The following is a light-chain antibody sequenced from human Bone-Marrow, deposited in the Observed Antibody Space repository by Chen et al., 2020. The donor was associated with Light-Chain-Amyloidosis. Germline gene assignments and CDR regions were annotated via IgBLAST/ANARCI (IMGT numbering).Light chain of an antibody. V-gene: IGLV1-44*01. CDR2: SNN. Sequence: QSVLTQPPSASGTPGQRVTISCSGSSSNIGTNLVNWYQQLPGMAPELLIYSNNQRPSAAPARVSGDEYGTSASLGSSGLQSEDGADYCCAALGDSLSGPVFAGGTKLTVL. CDR3: AALGDSLSGPV. J-gene: IGLJ3*02. CDR1: SSNIGTNL.